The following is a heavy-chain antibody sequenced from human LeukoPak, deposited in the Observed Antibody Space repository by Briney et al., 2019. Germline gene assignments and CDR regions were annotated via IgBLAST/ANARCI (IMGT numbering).Heavy chain of an antibody. Sequence: GGSLRLSCAASGFTFSSYAMSWVRQAPGKGLEWVSAISGSGGSTYYADSVKGRLTISRENSKKTVYMQMNSLRAEDTAVYYCAKVDGPQQPDAFDIWGQGTMVTVSS. J-gene: IGHJ3*02. CDR3: AKVDGPQQPDAFDI. CDR1: GFTFSSYA. D-gene: IGHD6-13*01. CDR2: ISGSGGST. V-gene: IGHV3-23*01.